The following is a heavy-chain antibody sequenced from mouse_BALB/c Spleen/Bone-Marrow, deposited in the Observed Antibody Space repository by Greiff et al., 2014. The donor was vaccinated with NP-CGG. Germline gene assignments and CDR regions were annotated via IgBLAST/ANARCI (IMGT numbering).Heavy chain of an antibody. CDR1: GFDFSRYW. V-gene: IGHV4-1*02. CDR3: ARHWDWYFDV. CDR2: INPDSSTI. D-gene: IGHD4-1*01. Sequence: LEESGGSLKLSCAASGFDFSRYWMSWVRQAPGKGLEWIGEINPDSSTINYTPSLKDKFIISRDNAKNTLFLQMSKVRSEDTALYYSARHWDWYFDVWGAGTTVTVSS. J-gene: IGHJ1*01.